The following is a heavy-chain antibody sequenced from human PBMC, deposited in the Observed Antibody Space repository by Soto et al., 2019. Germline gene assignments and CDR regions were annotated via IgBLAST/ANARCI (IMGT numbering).Heavy chain of an antibody. Sequence: AGYLRLSCTASGFTLRDSEMNWVRQAPGKGLEWVSYISSRGGTTYYADSVKGRFTLSRDNAKNSLSLQMNSLRADDAAVYYCSRAKLGGNGCAFLPFWG. J-gene: IGHJ6*03. V-gene: IGHV3-48*03. CDR1: GFTLRDSE. CDR2: ISSRGGTT. D-gene: IGHD2-8*01. CDR3: SRAKLGGNGCAFLPF.